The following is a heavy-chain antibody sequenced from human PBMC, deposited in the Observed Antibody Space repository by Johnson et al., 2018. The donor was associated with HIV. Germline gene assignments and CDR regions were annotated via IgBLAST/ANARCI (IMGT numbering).Heavy chain of an antibody. J-gene: IGHJ3*02. CDR2: VSYDGTNK. V-gene: IGHV3-30*04. CDR3: AKTGTGTGRGGAFDI. Sequence: VQLVESGGGVVQPGRSLRLSCAASGLTFSSYAMHWVRQAPGKGLEWVAVVSYDGTNKYYGDSVKGRFTISRDGSKNTLHLQMNSLRAEDPAVYYCAKTGTGTGRGGAFDIWGQGTMVTVSS. CDR1: GLTFSSYA. D-gene: IGHD3/OR15-3a*01.